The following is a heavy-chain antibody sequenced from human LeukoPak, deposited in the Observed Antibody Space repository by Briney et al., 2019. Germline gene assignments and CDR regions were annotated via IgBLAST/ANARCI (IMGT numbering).Heavy chain of an antibody. CDR1: GFTFSNYW. D-gene: IGHD5-18*01. CDR2: INSDGINT. Sequence: GGSLRLSCAASGFTFSNYWMHWVRQAPGKGLVWVSRINSDGINTSYADSVKGRFTISRDNAKKSLHLQMNSLRAEDTAVYYCARADWDTAMIDYWGQGTVVTVSS. J-gene: IGHJ4*02. V-gene: IGHV3-74*01. CDR3: ARADWDTAMIDY.